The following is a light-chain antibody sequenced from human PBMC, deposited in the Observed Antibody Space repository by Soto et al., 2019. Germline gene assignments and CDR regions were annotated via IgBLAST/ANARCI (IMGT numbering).Light chain of an antibody. Sequence: DIQMTQSPSTLSASVGDRVTITCRASQSIRSWLAWYLQKPGKAPKLLIYKASGLESGVPSRFSGSGSGTEFTLTISSLQPDDFATYYCQQYDSYPWTFGQGTKVEIK. V-gene: IGKV1-5*03. CDR1: QSIRSW. CDR2: KAS. J-gene: IGKJ1*01. CDR3: QQYDSYPWT.